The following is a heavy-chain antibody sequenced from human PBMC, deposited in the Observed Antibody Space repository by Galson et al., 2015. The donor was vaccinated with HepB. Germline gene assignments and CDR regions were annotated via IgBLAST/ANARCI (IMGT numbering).Heavy chain of an antibody. CDR3: AKALHQWLIRGAGCDY. V-gene: IGHV3-7*03. CDR2: IKEDGSDR. Sequence: SLRLSCAASRFTFSTYWMSWVRQAPGKGLEWVGNIKEDGSDRNHVDSVKGRFTISRDNAKNSLYLQMYSLRVEDTAVYYCAKALHQWLIRGAGCDYWGQGTLVTVSS. J-gene: IGHJ4*02. CDR1: RFTFSTYW. D-gene: IGHD6-19*01.